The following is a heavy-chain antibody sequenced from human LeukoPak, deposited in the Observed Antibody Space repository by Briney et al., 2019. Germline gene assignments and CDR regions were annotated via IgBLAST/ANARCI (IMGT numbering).Heavy chain of an antibody. CDR3: ARRGWELNFDY. D-gene: IGHD1-26*01. CDR1: GYTFTSFD. J-gene: IGHJ4*02. V-gene: IGHV1-8*01. CDR2: MNPNSGNT. Sequence: ASVKVSCKASGYTFTSFDINWVRQATGQGLEWMGWMNPNSGNTGYAQKFQGRVTLTRNTSISTAYIELSSLRSEDTAVYYCARRGWELNFDYWGQGTLVTVSS.